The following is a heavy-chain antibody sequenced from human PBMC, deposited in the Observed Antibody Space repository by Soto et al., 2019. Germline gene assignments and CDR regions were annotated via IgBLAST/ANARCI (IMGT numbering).Heavy chain of an antibody. D-gene: IGHD2-2*01. CDR3: TRSAYMDV. Sequence: EVQLVESGGGLVQPGASLRLSCAASGFTFSTYSMNWVRQAPGKGREWVSYISSGSSTIYYADSVKGRFTISRDNAKNSLYLQMDSLRAEDTAVYYATRSAYMDVWGTGTTVTVSS. CDR2: ISSGSSTI. CDR1: GFTFSTYS. J-gene: IGHJ6*03. V-gene: IGHV3-48*01.